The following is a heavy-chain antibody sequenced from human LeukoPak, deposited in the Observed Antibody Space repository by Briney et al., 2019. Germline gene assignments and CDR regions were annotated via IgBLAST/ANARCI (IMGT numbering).Heavy chain of an antibody. V-gene: IGHV1-18*01. Sequence: GALVKVSCKASGYTFTSYGISWVRQAPGQGLEWVGWISAYNGDTNYAQKLQGRVTMTTDTSTSTAYMELRSLRSDDTAVYYCARDRAGPPDPFDPWGQGTLVTVSS. CDR1: GYTFTSYG. D-gene: IGHD1-14*01. J-gene: IGHJ5*02. CDR3: ARDRAGPPDPFDP. CDR2: ISAYNGDT.